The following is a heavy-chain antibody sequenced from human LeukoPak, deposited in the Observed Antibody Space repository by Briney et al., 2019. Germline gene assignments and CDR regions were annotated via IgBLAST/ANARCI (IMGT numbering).Heavy chain of an antibody. Sequence: PEDGETIYAQKFQGRVTMTEDTSTDTAYMELSSLRSEDTAVYYCAAAALDCSSTSCYLGYWGQGTLVTVSS. D-gene: IGHD2-2*01. CDR3: AAAALDCSSTSCYLGY. CDR2: PEDGET. J-gene: IGHJ4*02. V-gene: IGHV1-24*01.